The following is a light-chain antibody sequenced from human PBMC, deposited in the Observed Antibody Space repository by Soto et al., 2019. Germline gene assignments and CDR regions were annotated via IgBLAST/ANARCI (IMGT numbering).Light chain of an antibody. Sequence: QSALTQPPSASGSPGQSVTISCTGTSSDVGGYNYVSWYQQYPGRAPKLMIYEVTKRPSGVPDRFSGSKSGNTACLTVSGLQAEDEADYYCRSYAASNDFYFVFGGGTKLTVL. V-gene: IGLV2-8*01. J-gene: IGLJ3*02. CDR1: SSDVGGYNY. CDR3: RSYAASNDFYFV. CDR2: EVT.